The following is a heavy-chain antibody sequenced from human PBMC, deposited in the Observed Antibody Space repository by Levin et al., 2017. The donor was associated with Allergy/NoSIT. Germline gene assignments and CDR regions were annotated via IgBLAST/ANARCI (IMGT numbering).Heavy chain of an antibody. CDR3: AKEGRYCSGGSCYSVGFFQH. Sequence: GGSLRLSCAASGFTFSTYGMHWVRQAPGKGLEWVGIISYDGSNKYYADSVKGRFTISRDNSKNTVYLQMNSLRTEDTAVYYCAKEGRYCSGGSCYSVGFFQHWGQGTLVTVSS. CDR1: GFTFSTYG. D-gene: IGHD2-15*01. J-gene: IGHJ1*01. CDR2: ISYDGSNK. V-gene: IGHV3-30*18.